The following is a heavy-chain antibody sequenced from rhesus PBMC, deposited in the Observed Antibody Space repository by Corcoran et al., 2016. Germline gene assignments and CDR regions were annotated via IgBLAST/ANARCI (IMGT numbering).Heavy chain of an antibody. J-gene: IGHJ2*01. CDR2: ISYSGGT. CDR3: ARYSGYRQAGYFDL. D-gene: IGHD5-24*01. Sequence: QVQLQESGPGLVKPSETLSLTCAVSGGSISSSYYYCSWIRQAPGKGLEWFGYISYSGGTSYNPSLKSRVTISRDTSKNQFSLKLSSVTVADTAVYYCARYSGYRQAGYFDLWGPGTPIIISS. V-gene: IGHV4-122*02. CDR1: GGSISSSYYY.